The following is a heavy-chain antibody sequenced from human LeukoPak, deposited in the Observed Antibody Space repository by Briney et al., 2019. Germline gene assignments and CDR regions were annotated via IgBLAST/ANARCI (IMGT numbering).Heavy chain of an antibody. J-gene: IGHJ4*02. Sequence: ASVKVSCKASGGTFSSYAISWVRQAPGQGLECMGGIIPIFGTANYAQKFQGRVTITADESTSTAYMELSSLRSEDTAVYYCASSPKNYDILTGYYPTYFDYWGQGTLVTVSS. CDR1: GGTFSSYA. CDR3: ASSPKNYDILTGYYPTYFDY. CDR2: IIPIFGTA. V-gene: IGHV1-69*13. D-gene: IGHD3-9*01.